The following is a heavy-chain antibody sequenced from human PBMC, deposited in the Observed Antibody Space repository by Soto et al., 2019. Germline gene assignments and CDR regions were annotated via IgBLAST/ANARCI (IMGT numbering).Heavy chain of an antibody. V-gene: IGHV4-59*01. D-gene: IGHD3-3*01. J-gene: IGHJ4*02. Sequence: SETLSLTCTVSGGSISTYYWSWIRQPPGKGLEWIGYIYYNGRTNYNPSLESRVTISLDTSKSQFSLKLSSVSAADTAVYYCARDGSWYDFWSGRDFFYYWAPRSLVTVSS. CDR1: GGSISTYY. CDR3: ARDGSWYDFWSGRDFFYY. CDR2: IYYNGRT.